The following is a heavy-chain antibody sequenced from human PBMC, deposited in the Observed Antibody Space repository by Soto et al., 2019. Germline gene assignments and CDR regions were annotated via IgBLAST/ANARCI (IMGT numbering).Heavy chain of an antibody. J-gene: IGHJ4*02. CDR1: GFTFRNYN. D-gene: IGHD6-13*01. CDR2: ISGASGTI. V-gene: IGHV3-48*01. CDR3: ARGIAAAGPKFDY. Sequence: PGGSLRLSCAASGFTFRNYNMNWVRQAPGKGLEWLSYISGASGTIYYADSMQGRFTISRDNAKNSLYLQMNSLRAEDTAMYYCARGIAAAGPKFDYWGQGTLVTVSS.